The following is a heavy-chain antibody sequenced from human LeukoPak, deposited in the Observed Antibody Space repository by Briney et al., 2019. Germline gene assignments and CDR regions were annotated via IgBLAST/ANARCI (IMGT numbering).Heavy chain of an antibody. CDR3: ARAPRGYSYGFRYFDY. CDR2: IYYSGST. J-gene: IGHJ4*02. V-gene: IGHV4-59*01. CDR1: GGSISSYY. Sequence: PSETLSLPCTVSGGSISSYYWSWIRQPPGKGLEWIGYIYYSGSTNYNPSLKSRVTISVDTSKNQFSLKLSSVTAADTAVYYCARAPRGYSYGFRYFDYWGQGTLVTVSS. D-gene: IGHD5-18*01.